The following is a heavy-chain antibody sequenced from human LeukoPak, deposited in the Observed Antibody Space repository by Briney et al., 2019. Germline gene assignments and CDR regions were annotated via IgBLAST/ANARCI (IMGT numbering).Heavy chain of an antibody. CDR1: GGSIGTNY. CDR2: SSYSGSS. Sequence: PSETLSLTCSVSGGSIGTNYWSWIRQVPGKGLEWIGYSSYSGSSNYNPSLKSRVTTSVDTSKTQFSLYLNSVTAADTAVYYCARSDTHHIHSSSWHFDYWGQGTLVTVSS. D-gene: IGHD6-13*01. V-gene: IGHV4-59*01. J-gene: IGHJ4*02. CDR3: ARSDTHHIHSSSWHFDY.